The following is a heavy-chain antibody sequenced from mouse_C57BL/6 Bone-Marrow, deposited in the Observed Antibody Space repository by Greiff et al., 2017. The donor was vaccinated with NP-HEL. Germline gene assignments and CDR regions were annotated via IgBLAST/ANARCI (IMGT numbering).Heavy chain of an antibody. V-gene: IGHV5-6*02. D-gene: IGHD1-1*01. CDR3: AGRGATVVGAMDY. J-gene: IGHJ4*01. CDR2: ISSGGSYT. Sequence: EVKVVESGGDLVKPGGSLKLSCAASGFTFSSYGMSWVRQTPDKRLEWVATISSGGSYTYYTESVKGRFTISRDNAKNTLYLQMSSLKSEDTAMYYCAGRGATVVGAMDYWGQGTSVTVSS. CDR1: GFTFSSYG.